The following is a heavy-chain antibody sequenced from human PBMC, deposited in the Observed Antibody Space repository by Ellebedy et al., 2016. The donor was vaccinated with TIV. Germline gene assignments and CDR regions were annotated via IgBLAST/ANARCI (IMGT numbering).Heavy chain of an antibody. CDR2: IIPIFGTA. Sequence: SVKVSXXASGGTFSSYAISWVRQAPGQGLEWMGGIIPIFGTANYAQKFQGRVTITADESTSTAYMELSSLRSEDTAVYYCARGLRDIVVVPAAYDAFDIWGQGTMVTVSS. CDR3: ARGLRDIVVVPAAYDAFDI. V-gene: IGHV1-69*13. D-gene: IGHD2-2*01. CDR1: GGTFSSYA. J-gene: IGHJ3*02.